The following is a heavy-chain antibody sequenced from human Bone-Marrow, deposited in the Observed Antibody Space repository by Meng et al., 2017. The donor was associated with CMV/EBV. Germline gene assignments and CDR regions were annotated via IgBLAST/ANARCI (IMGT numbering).Heavy chain of an antibody. CDR3: ARDTLGSSGYFDY. Sequence: QGAAPEQVIPQGPLSLTRIVAGVSVSSYYWSWIRQPAGKGLEWIGRIYTSGSTNYNPSLKSRVTMSVDTSKNQFSLKLSSVTAADTAVYYCARDTLGSSGYFDYWGQGTLVTVSS. J-gene: IGHJ4*02. CDR2: IYTSGST. V-gene: IGHV4-4*07. D-gene: IGHD3-22*01. CDR1: GVSVSSYY.